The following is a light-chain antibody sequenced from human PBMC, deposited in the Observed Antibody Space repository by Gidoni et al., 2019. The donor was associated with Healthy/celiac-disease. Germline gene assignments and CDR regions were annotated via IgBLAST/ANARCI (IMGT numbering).Light chain of an antibody. CDR2: WAS. CDR3: QQYYSTPLT. J-gene: IGKJ4*01. CDR1: QSVLYSSNNKNY. V-gene: IGKV4-1*01. Sequence: VSTHARRTSGASLGERATINCKSSQSVLYSSNNKNYLAWYQQKPGQPPKLLIYWASTRESGVPDRFSGSGSGTDFTLTISSLQAEDVAVYYCQQYYSTPLTFGGGTKVEIK.